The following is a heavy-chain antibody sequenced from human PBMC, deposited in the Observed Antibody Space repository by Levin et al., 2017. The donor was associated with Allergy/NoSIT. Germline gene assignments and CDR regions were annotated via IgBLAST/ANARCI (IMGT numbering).Heavy chain of an antibody. CDR2: ISYDGSNK. V-gene: IGHV3-30-3*01. J-gene: IGHJ4*02. CDR1: GFTFRSYA. D-gene: IGHD6-13*01. CDR3: AREGRGWQHQRRYYFDY. Sequence: LSLTCAASGFTFRSYAMHWVRQAPGKGLEWVAVISYDGSNKYYADSVKGRFTISRDNSKNTLYLQMNSLRAEDTAVYYCAREGRGWQHQRRYYFDYWGQGTLVTVSS.